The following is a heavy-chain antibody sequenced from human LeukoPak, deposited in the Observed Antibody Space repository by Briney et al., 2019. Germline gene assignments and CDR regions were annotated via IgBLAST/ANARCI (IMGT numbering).Heavy chain of an antibody. Sequence: GGSLRLSCAASGFTFSSYSMNWVRQAPGKGLEWVSSISSRSSYIYYADSVKGRFTISRDNAKNSLYLQMNSLRAEDTAVYYCARAPPITIFGVAHDAFDIWGQGTMVTVSS. V-gene: IGHV3-21*01. CDR3: ARAPPITIFGVAHDAFDI. J-gene: IGHJ3*02. CDR1: GFTFSSYS. D-gene: IGHD3-3*01. CDR2: ISSRSSYI.